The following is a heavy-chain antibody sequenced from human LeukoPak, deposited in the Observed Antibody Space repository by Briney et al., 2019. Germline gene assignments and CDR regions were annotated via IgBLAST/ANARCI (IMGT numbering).Heavy chain of an antibody. V-gene: IGHV4-39*07. CDR3: ARVIRDYYDSSGSQGRFDP. CDR1: GGSISSSSYY. CDR2: IYYSGST. Sequence: SETLSLTCTVSGGSISSSSYYWGWIRQPPGKGLEWIGSIYYSGSTYYNPSLKSRVTISVDTSKNQFSLKLSSVTAADTAVYYCARVIRDYYDSSGSQGRFDPWGQGTLVTVSS. D-gene: IGHD3-22*01. J-gene: IGHJ5*02.